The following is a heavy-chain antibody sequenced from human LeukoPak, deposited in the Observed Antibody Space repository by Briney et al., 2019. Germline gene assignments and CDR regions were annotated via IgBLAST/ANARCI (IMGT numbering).Heavy chain of an antibody. V-gene: IGHV3-23*01. CDR1: GFTFSSYA. CDR3: AKEGGSGWPRDYYYYYYMDV. CDR2: ISGSGGST. D-gene: IGHD6-19*01. J-gene: IGHJ6*03. Sequence: PGGSLRLSCAASGFTFSSYAMSWVRQAPGKGLEWVSAISGSGGSTYYADSVKGRFTISRDNSKNTLYLQMNSLRAEDTAVYYCAKEGGSGWPRDYYYYYYMDVWGKGTTVTISS.